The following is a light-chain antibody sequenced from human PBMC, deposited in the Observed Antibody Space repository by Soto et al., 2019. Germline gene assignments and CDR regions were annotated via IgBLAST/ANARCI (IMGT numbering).Light chain of an antibody. J-gene: IGKJ5*01. CDR3: KQYGTSPIT. CDR1: QTVSSY. Sequence: ENVLTQSPGTLSLSPGERATLSCRASQTVSSYLTWYRQRPGQAPRLLISGASRRATGIPDRFSGSGSGTDFTLTISRLEPEDFALYYCKQYGTSPITFGQGTRLEIK. V-gene: IGKV3-20*01. CDR2: GAS.